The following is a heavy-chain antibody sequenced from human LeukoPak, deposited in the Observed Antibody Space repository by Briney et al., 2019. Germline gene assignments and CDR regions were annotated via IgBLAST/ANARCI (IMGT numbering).Heavy chain of an antibody. J-gene: IGHJ6*02. CDR2: INPSGST. CDR1: GGSFSGYY. D-gene: IGHD3-22*01. V-gene: IGHV4-34*01. Sequence: PSGTLSLSCAVYGGSFSGYYWSWVRQPPGQGLEWMGEINPSGSTDYNPYLKSRVTISVDTSKNHFALKQRSVTAADTAVYYGARGRIAKIVVVHSFSYGMDVWGQGTTVTVSS. CDR3: ARGRIAKIVVVHSFSYGMDV.